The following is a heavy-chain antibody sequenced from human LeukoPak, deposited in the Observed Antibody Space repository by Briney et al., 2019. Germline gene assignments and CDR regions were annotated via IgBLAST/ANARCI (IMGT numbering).Heavy chain of an antibody. D-gene: IGHD3-22*01. Sequence: TLPLTCAVNGGSFRGYYWSWIPQPPGKGLEWIGEINHSGSTNYNPSLKSRVTISVDTSKNQFSLKLSSVTAADTAVYYCARGYDSSGYHFDYWGQGTLVTVSS. V-gene: IGHV4-34*01. CDR1: GGSFRGYY. J-gene: IGHJ4*02. CDR2: INHSGST. CDR3: ARGYDSSGYHFDY.